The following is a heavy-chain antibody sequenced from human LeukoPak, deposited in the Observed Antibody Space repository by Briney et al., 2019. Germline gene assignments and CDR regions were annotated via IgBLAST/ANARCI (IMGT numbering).Heavy chain of an antibody. V-gene: IGHV3-74*01. D-gene: IGHD4-23*01. J-gene: IGHJ5*02. CDR3: VRVRVGGTDRWFDP. CDR1: GFTLSNYW. CDR2: INSDGSIT. Sequence: PGGSLRLSCAASGFTLSNYWMHWVRQAPGKGLVWVSRINSDGSITTYADSVKGRFTISRDNAKNTLYLQMNSLRPEDTAVYYCVRVRVGGTDRWFDPWGQGTLVTVSS.